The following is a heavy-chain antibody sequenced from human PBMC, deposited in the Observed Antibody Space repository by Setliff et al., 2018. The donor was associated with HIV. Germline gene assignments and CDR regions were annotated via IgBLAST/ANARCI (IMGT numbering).Heavy chain of an antibody. V-gene: IGHV4-61*09. D-gene: IGHD6-6*01. Sequence: SETLSLTCSVSGGSISSGSYYWSWIRQPAGKGLEWIGHIYTSGSTNYNPSLKSRVTMSVDTSKNKFSLKMGSVTAADTAVYYCARVPPEYSSSSQAFDIWGQGTKVTVSS. CDR3: ARVPPEYSSSSQAFDI. CDR1: GGSISSGSYY. CDR2: IYTSGST. J-gene: IGHJ3*02.